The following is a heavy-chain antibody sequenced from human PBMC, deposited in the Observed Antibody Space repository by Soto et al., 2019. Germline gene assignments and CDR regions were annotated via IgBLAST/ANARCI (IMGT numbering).Heavy chain of an antibody. V-gene: IGHV5-51*01. CDR2: IYPGDSDT. J-gene: IGHJ6*02. CDR3: ANSYGMDV. CDR1: GYSFTSYW. Sequence: GESLKISCKGSGYSFTSYWVVWVRQMPGKGLEWMGIIYPGDSDTRYSPSFQGQVTISADKSITTAYLHWSSLKASDTAMYYCANSYGMDVWGQGTTVTVSS. D-gene: IGHD4-4*01.